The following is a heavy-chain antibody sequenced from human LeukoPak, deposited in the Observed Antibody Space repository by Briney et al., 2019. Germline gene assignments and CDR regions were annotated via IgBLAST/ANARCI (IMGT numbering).Heavy chain of an antibody. CDR1: GGSFSGYY. J-gene: IGHJ4*02. D-gene: IGHD3-3*01. CDR3: ARGTVRRITIFGVVTPFDY. V-gene: IGHV4-34*01. Sequence: SETLSLTCAVYGGSFSGYYWSWIRQPPGKGLEWIGETNHSGSTNYNPSLKSRVTISVDTSKNQFSLKLSSVTAADTAVYYCARGTVRRITIFGVVTPFDYWGQGTLVTVSS. CDR2: TNHSGST.